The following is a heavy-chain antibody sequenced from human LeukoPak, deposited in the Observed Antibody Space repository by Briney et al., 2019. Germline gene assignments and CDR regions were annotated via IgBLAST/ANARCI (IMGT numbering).Heavy chain of an antibody. J-gene: IGHJ4*02. CDR3: ARLEYSGSLHSDY. CDR1: GFTFSSYS. CDR2: ISSSSGYI. V-gene: IGHV3-21*01. Sequence: GGSLRLSCAASGFTFSSYSMNWVRQAPGKGLEWVSSISSSSGYIYYADSVKGRFTISRDNAKNSLYLQMNSLRAEDTAVYYCARLEYSGSLHSDYWGQGTLVTVSS. D-gene: IGHD1-26*01.